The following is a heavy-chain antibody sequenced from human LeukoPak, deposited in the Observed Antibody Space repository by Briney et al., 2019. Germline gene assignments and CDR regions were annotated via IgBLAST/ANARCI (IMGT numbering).Heavy chain of an antibody. D-gene: IGHD3-9*01. CDR3: AKAHRLRYFDWLFDY. J-gene: IGHJ4*02. V-gene: IGHV3-9*01. Sequence: GGSLRLSCAASGFTFDDYAMHWVRQAPGKGLEWVSGISWNSGSIGYADSVKGRFTISRDNAKNSLYLQMNSLRAEDTDLYYCAKAHRLRYFDWLFDYWGQGTLVTISS. CDR2: ISWNSGSI. CDR1: GFTFDDYA.